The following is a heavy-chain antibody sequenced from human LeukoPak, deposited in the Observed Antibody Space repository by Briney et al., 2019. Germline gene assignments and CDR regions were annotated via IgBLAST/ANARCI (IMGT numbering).Heavy chain of an antibody. CDR3: TTERNWELLRPYGMDI. V-gene: IGHV3-15*01. Sequence: GGSLRLSCVASGFTFNNYGMSWVRQAPGKRLEWVGRIKTKTDGETTDYAAPVKGRFTISRDDSKTTLYLQMNSLKTEDSAVYYCTTERNWELLRPYGMDIWGQGTTVTVSS. CDR2: IKTKTDGETT. CDR1: GFTFNNYG. J-gene: IGHJ6*02. D-gene: IGHD1-26*01.